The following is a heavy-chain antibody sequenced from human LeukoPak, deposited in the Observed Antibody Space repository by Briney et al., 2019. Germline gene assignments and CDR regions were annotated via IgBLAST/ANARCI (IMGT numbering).Heavy chain of an antibody. V-gene: IGHV1-8*03. CDR3: ARDAYCSGGSCYPNYYFDY. D-gene: IGHD2-15*01. J-gene: IGHJ4*02. Sequence: ASVKVSCKASGYTFTSYDINWVRQATGQGLEWMGWMNPNSGNTGYAQKFQGRVTITRNTSISTAYMELSSLRSEDTAVYYCARDAYCSGGSCYPNYYFDYWGQGTLVTVSA. CDR1: GYTFTSYD. CDR2: MNPNSGNT.